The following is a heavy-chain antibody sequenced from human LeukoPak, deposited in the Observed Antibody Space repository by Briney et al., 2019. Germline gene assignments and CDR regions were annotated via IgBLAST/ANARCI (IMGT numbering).Heavy chain of an antibody. V-gene: IGHV3-43*02. Sequence: GGSLRLSCAASGFTFDDYAMHWVRQAPGKGLEWVSLISGDGGSTYYADSVKGRFTISRDNSKNSLYLQMNGLRTEDTALYYCAKDKSSGWSYYYYYGMDVWGQGTTVTVSS. CDR1: GFTFDDYA. D-gene: IGHD6-19*01. J-gene: IGHJ6*02. CDR2: ISGDGGST. CDR3: AKDKSSGWSYYYYYGMDV.